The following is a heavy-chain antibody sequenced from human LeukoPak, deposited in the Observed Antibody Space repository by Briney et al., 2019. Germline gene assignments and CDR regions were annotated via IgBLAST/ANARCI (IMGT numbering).Heavy chain of an antibody. J-gene: IGHJ4*02. CDR2: IYHSGRT. Sequence: SQTLSLTCAVSGGSISSGDYSWSWIRQPPGKGLEWIGYIYHSGRTYYNPSLKSRVTISVDRSKNQFSLKLSSVTAADTAVYYCARDLLWFGEAYFDYWGQGTLVTVSS. CDR3: ARDLLWFGEAYFDY. V-gene: IGHV4-30-2*01. D-gene: IGHD3-10*01. CDR1: GGSISSGDYS.